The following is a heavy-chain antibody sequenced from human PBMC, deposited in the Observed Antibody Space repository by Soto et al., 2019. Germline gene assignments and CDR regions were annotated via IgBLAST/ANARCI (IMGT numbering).Heavy chain of an antibody. D-gene: IGHD4-17*01. Sequence: QVQLVQSGAEVKKPGSSVKVSCKASGGTFSSYAISWVRQAPVQGLEWMGGIIPIFGTANYAQKFQGRVTITADESTSTAYMELSSLRSEDTAVYYCARDSVIYGDYGGDYYYGMDVWGQGTTVTVSS. CDR3: ARDSVIYGDYGGDYYYGMDV. V-gene: IGHV1-69*01. CDR1: GGTFSSYA. J-gene: IGHJ6*02. CDR2: IIPIFGTA.